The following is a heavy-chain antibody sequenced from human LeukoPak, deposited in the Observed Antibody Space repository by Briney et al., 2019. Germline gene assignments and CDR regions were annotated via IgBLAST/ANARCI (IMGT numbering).Heavy chain of an antibody. CDR1: GGSISSYY. CDR3: ARWSYSAPADY. Sequence: KTSETLSLTCTVSGGSISSYYWSWIRQPPGKGLEWIGYIYYSGSTNYNPSLKSRVTISVDTSKNQFSLKLSSVTAADTAVYYCARWSYSAPADYWGQGTLVTVSS. D-gene: IGHD2-21*01. J-gene: IGHJ4*02. V-gene: IGHV4-59*01. CDR2: IYYSGST.